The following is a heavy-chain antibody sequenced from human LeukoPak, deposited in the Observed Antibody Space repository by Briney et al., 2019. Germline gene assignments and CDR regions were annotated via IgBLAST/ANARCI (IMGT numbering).Heavy chain of an antibody. D-gene: IGHD6-6*01. CDR1: GYSINTGYY. CDR3: ARYSTSRSAEY. V-gene: IGHV4-38-2*01. Sequence: SETLSLTCAVSGYSINTGYYWGWIRQPPGKGLEWIGTVYLSGNTYYNPSLKSRVTISVDTSKNQFSLKLSSVTAADTAVYYCARYSTSRSAEYWGQGTLVTVSS. J-gene: IGHJ4*02. CDR2: VYLSGNT.